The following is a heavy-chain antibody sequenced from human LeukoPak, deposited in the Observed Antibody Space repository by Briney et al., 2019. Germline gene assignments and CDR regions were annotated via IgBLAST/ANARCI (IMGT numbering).Heavy chain of an antibody. CDR1: GGSISSYY. Sequence: PSETLSPTCTVSGGSISSYYWSWIRQPPGKGLEWIGYIYYSGSTNYNPSLKSRVTISVDTSKNQFSLKLSSVTAADTAGYYCAKVDPDSSSTLEVFDYWGQGTPVTVSS. CDR3: AKVDPDSSSTLEVFDY. V-gene: IGHV4-59*01. CDR2: IYYSGST. J-gene: IGHJ4*02. D-gene: IGHD6-6*01.